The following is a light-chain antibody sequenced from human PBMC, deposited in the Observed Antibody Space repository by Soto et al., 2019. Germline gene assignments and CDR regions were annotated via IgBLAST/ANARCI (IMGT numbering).Light chain of an antibody. Sequence: DIQMTQSPSTLSAFVGDRVTITCRASQSIGRWLAWYQQKPGKAPKLLIYDASSLESGVPSRFSGSGSGTEFTLTISSLQPDDFATYYFQQHNTYSPERTFGQGTKVEVK. CDR3: QQHNTYSPERT. J-gene: IGKJ1*01. CDR2: DAS. CDR1: QSIGRW. V-gene: IGKV1-5*01.